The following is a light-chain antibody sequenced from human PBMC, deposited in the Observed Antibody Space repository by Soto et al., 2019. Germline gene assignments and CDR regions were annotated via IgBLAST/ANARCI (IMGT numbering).Light chain of an antibody. CDR1: QSVSSY. Sequence: EIVLTQSPATLSLSPGERATLSCWASQSVSSYLAWYQHKPGQAPRLLIYDASNRATGIPARFSGSGSGTDFTLTISSLQAEDVAVYYCQHYYSIPWTFGQGTKVEIK. CDR2: DAS. CDR3: QHYYSIPWT. V-gene: IGKV3-11*01. J-gene: IGKJ1*01.